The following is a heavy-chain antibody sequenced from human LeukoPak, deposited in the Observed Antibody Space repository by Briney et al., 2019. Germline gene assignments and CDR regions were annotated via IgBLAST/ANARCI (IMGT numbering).Heavy chain of an antibody. CDR3: ARRSGSANFDY. J-gene: IGHJ4*02. V-gene: IGHV3-7*01. CDR2: IKPDETEK. D-gene: IGHD6-19*01. CDR1: GFALSGYW. Sequence: PGGSLRLSCAASGFALSGYWMTWVRQAPGKGLEWVTNIKPDETEKYYGDSVKGRFTASRDNAENLLFLEMNNLRAEDTAVYYCARRSGSANFDYWGQGTLVTVSS.